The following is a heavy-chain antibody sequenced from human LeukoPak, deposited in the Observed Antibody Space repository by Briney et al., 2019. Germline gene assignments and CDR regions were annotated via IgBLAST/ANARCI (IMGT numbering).Heavy chain of an antibody. CDR3: ARKGAVYGDYDH. J-gene: IGHJ5*02. V-gene: IGHV1-2*02. CDR1: GYTFTGYY. D-gene: IGHD4-17*01. CDR2: INPNSGGT. Sequence: ASVKVSCKASGYTFTGYYMHWVRRAPGQGLEWMGWINPNSGGTHYAQKFQGRVTTTRDTSISTVYMELSRLRSDDTAVYYCARKGAVYGDYDHWGQGTLVTVSS.